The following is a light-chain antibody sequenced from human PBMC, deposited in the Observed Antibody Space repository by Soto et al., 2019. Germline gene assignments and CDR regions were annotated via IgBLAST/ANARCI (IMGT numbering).Light chain of an antibody. CDR1: QSVSSSY. V-gene: IGKV3-20*01. CDR3: QQYVSSPPGYT. Sequence: EIVLTQSPGTLSLSPGERATLSCSASQSVSSSYLAWYQQKPGQAPRLLIYGASSRATGIPDRFSGSGSGTDFSLTISRLEPEDLAVYYCQQYVSSPPGYTFGQGTKLEIK. J-gene: IGKJ2*01. CDR2: GAS.